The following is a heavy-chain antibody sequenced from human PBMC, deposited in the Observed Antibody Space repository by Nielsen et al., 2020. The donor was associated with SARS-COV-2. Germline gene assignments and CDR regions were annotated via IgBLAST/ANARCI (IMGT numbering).Heavy chain of an antibody. V-gene: IGHV1-18*01. Sequence: SVNVSCKASAYTFTSYGTSWVRQAPGQGLEWMGWNSAYNGNTNYAQKLQGRVTMTTDTSTSTAYMELRSLRSDDTAVYYCAESVYYYGSGSFLMDVWGQGTTVTASS. J-gene: IGHJ6*02. CDR2: NSAYNGNT. CDR3: AESVYYYGSGSFLMDV. D-gene: IGHD3-10*01. CDR1: AYTFTSYG.